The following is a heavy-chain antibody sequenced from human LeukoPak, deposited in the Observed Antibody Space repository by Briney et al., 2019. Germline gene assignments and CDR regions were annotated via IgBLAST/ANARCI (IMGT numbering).Heavy chain of an antibody. CDR3: AVSKGYSSGSKFDP. CDR1: GYTFTGYY. CDR2: INPNSGGT. V-gene: IGHV1-2*02. Sequence: ASVKVSCKASGYTFTGYYMHWVRQAPGQGLEWRGWINPNSGGTNYAQKFQGRVTMTRDTSISTAYMELSRLRSDDTAVYYCAVSKGYSSGSKFDPWGQGTLVTVSS. J-gene: IGHJ5*02. D-gene: IGHD2-15*01.